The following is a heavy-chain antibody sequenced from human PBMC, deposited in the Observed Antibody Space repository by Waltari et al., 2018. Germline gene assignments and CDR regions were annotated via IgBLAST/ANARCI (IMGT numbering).Heavy chain of an antibody. Sequence: QVQLVQSGAEVKKPGASVKVSCKVSGYTLTELSMHWVRQAPGKGLEWMGGFDPEEGETSYDKKFRGRVTMTEDTSTDTAYMELSSLRSEDTAVYYCATVHDSSGYYGSDAFDIWGQGTMVIVSS. V-gene: IGHV1-24*01. CDR1: GYTLTELS. CDR3: ATVHDSSGYYGSDAFDI. J-gene: IGHJ3*02. D-gene: IGHD3-22*01. CDR2: FDPEEGET.